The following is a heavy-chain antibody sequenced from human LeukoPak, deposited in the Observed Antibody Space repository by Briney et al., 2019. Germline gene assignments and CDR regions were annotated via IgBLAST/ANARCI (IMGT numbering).Heavy chain of an antibody. V-gene: IGHV4-61*02. CDR2: IYTSGST. Sequence: PSQTLSLTCTVSGGSISSGSYYWSWIRQPAGKGLEWIGRIYTSGSTNYNPSLKSRVTISVDTSKNQFSLKLSSVTAADTAVYYCARERVVGATPVDYWGQGTLVTVSS. D-gene: IGHD1-26*01. J-gene: IGHJ4*02. CDR1: GGSISSGSYY. CDR3: ARERVVGATPVDY.